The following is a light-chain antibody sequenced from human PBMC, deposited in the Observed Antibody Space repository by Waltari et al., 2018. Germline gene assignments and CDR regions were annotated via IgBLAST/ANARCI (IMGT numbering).Light chain of an antibody. J-gene: IGKJ3*01. V-gene: IGKV4-1*01. Sequence: DIVMTQSPDSLAVSLGERATINCKSSQSVLYSSNNKNYLAWYQQKPGPPPKLLIDWASTRESGVPERFSGSGSGTDFTLTISSLQAEDVAVYYCQQHYSSPFTFGPGTKVDIK. CDR3: QQHYSSPFT. CDR2: WAS. CDR1: QSVLYSSNNKNY.